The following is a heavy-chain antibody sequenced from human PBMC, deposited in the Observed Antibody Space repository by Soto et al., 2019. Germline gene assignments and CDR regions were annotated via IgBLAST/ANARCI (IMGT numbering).Heavy chain of an antibody. CDR1: GGSISSYY. D-gene: IGHD3-10*01. V-gene: IGHV4-59*08. CDR2: IYYSGST. Sequence: ETLSLTCTVSGGSISSYYWSWIRQPPGKGLEWIGYIYYSGSTNYNPSLKSRVTISVDTSKNQFSLKLSSVTAADTAVHYCARLTGSGSYYKGPYFDYWGQGTLVTVSS. CDR3: ARLTGSGSYYKGPYFDY. J-gene: IGHJ4*02.